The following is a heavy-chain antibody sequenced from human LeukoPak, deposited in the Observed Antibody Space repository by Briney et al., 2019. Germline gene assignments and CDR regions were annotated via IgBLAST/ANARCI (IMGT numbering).Heavy chain of an antibody. CDR2: IYYSGST. V-gene: IGHV4-59*01. CDR3: ARETANAFDI. J-gene: IGHJ3*02. CDR1: GGSISSYY. Sequence: SETLTLTCTVSGGSISSYYWSWIRQPPGKGLEWIGYIYYSGSTNYNPSLKSRVTISVDTSKNQFSLKLSSVTAADTAVYYCARETANAFDIWGQGTMVTVSS.